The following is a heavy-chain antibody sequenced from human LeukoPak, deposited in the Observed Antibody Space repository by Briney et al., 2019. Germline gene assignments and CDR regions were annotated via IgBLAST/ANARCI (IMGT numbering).Heavy chain of an antibody. CDR1: GFTFSNYA. CDR3: AREDASSWDY. V-gene: IGHV3-23*01. J-gene: IGHJ4*02. Sequence: GGSLGLSCAASGFTFSNYAMNWVRQAPGKGLEWVSTISGSGGSTYYADSVKGRFTISRDNAKNSLYLQMNSLRAEDTAVYYCAREDASSWDYWGQGILVTVSS. D-gene: IGHD6-13*01. CDR2: ISGSGGST.